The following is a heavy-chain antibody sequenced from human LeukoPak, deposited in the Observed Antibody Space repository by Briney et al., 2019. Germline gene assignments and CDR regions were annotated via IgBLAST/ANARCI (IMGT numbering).Heavy chain of an antibody. V-gene: IGHV3-30-3*01. CDR3: ARDGRGIYGSGTLGP. CDR1: GFTFSSYA. CDR2: ISYDGSNK. D-gene: IGHD3-10*01. J-gene: IGHJ5*02. Sequence: GGSLRLSCAASGFTFSSYAMHWVRQAPGKGLEWVAVISYDGSNKYYADSVKGRFTISRDNSKNTLYLQMNSLRSDDTAVYYCARDGRGIYGSGTLGPWGQGTLVTVSS.